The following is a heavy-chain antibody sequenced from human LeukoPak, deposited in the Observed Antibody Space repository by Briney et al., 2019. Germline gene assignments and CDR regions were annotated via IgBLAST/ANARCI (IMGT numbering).Heavy chain of an antibody. V-gene: IGHV3-23*01. CDR2: ISGSGGST. J-gene: IGHJ4*02. CDR1: GFTFSSYA. D-gene: IGHD6-13*01. Sequence: PGGSLRLSCAASGFTFSSYAMSWVRQAPGKGLERVSAISGSGGSTYYADSVKGRFTISRDNSKNTLYLQMNSLRAEDTAVYYCAKDLYRAAAGTALDYWGQGTLVTVSS. CDR3: AKDLYRAAAGTALDY.